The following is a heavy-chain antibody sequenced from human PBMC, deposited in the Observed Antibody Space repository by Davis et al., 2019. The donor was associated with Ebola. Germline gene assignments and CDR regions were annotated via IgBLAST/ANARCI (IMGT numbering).Heavy chain of an antibody. CDR1: GYTFTMYA. J-gene: IGHJ4*02. CDR2: INTNTGNP. D-gene: IGHD2-15*01. Sequence: ASVKVSCKPSGYTFTMYAMNWVRQAPGHGLEWLGWINTNTGNPTYAQGFTGRFVFSLDTSVSTAYLQISSLKAEDTAVYYCARATYCSGGSCYSAHWGQGTLVTVSS. V-gene: IGHV7-4-1*02. CDR3: ARATYCSGGSCYSAH.